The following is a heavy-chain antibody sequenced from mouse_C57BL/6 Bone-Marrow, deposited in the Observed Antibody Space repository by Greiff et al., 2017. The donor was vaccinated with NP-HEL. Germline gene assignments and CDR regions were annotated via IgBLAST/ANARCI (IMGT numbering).Heavy chain of an antibody. CDR2: INPSSGYT. Sequence: QVQLQQSGAELAKPGASVQLSCKASGYTFTSYWMHWVQQRPGQGLEWIGYINPSSGYTTYNQKFKDKATLTADKSSSTAYMQLSSLTYEDSAVYYCARGYGSWYFDVWGTGTTVTVSS. D-gene: IGHD1-1*01. CDR3: ARGYGSWYFDV. CDR1: GYTFTSYW. V-gene: IGHV1-7*01. J-gene: IGHJ1*03.